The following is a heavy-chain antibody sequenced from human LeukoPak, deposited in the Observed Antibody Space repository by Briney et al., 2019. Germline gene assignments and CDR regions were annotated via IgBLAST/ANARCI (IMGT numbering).Heavy chain of an antibody. Sequence: ASVKVSCKASGYTFTSYDINWVRQAAGHGLEWVGWMNPNSGSTSYAQKFQGRVTMTRDTSTSTVYMELSSLRSDDTAVYYCARTAARRFDFWGQGTLVTVSS. CDR3: ARTAARRFDF. J-gene: IGHJ4*02. CDR1: GYTFTSYD. D-gene: IGHD6-6*01. CDR2: MNPNSGST. V-gene: IGHV1-8*01.